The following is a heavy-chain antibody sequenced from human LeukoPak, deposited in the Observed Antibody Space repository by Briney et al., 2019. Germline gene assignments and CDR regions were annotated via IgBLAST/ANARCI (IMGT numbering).Heavy chain of an antibody. J-gene: IGHJ6*03. Sequence: SETLSLTCAVYGGSFSNYYWSWIRQPPGKGLEWIGEINDSGRTNYNPSLMSRVTVSVDTSKNQFSLRLTSVTATDTAVYYCARRWNYGRNYYIDVWGNGATASVSS. D-gene: IGHD1-7*01. CDR1: GGSFSNYY. V-gene: IGHV4-34*01. CDR2: INDSGRT. CDR3: ARRWNYGRNYYIDV.